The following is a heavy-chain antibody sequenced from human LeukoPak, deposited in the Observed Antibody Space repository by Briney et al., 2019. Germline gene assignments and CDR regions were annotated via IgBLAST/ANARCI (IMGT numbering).Heavy chain of an antibody. CDR3: AREMDYDSSGPFDY. Sequence: ASVKVSCKASGGTFGSYAISWVRQAPGQGLEWMGGIIPIFGTANYAQKFQGRVTITADESTSTAYMELSSLRSEDTAVYYRAREMDYDSSGPFDYWGQGTLVTVSS. V-gene: IGHV1-69*01. D-gene: IGHD3-22*01. J-gene: IGHJ4*02. CDR1: GGTFGSYA. CDR2: IIPIFGTA.